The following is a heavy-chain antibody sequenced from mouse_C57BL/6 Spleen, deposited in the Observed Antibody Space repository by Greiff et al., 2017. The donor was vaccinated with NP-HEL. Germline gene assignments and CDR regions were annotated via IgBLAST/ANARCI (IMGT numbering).Heavy chain of an antibody. V-gene: IGHV5-16*01. CDR3: ARVGYYVDYFDY. Sequence: EVKLMESEGGLVQPGSSMKLSCTASGFTFSDYYMAWVRQVPEKGLEWVANINYDGSSTYYLDSLKSRFIISRDNAKNILYLQMSSLKSEDTATYYCARVGYYVDYFDYWGQGTTLTGSS. CDR1: GFTFSDYY. D-gene: IGHD2-3*01. CDR2: INYDGSST. J-gene: IGHJ2*01.